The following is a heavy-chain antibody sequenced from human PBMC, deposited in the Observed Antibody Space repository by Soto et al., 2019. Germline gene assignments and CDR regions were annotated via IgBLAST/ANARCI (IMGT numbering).Heavy chain of an antibody. Sequence: GASVKVSCKTSGGTFSNDIITWVRQAPGQGLEWMGRIIPLLDTTNYAQKFQGRVTITADKSTGTAYMELNSLRSEDTAVYYCVRGSSGEWPPIVLVPAAISYYYGMDVWGQGTTVTVSS. CDR3: VRGSSGEWPPIVLVPAAISYYYGMDV. V-gene: IGHV1-69*08. CDR2: IIPLLDTT. J-gene: IGHJ6*02. D-gene: IGHD2-2*02. CDR1: GGTFSNDI.